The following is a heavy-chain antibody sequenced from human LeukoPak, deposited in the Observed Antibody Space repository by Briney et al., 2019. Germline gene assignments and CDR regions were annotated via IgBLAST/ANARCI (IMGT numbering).Heavy chain of an antibody. D-gene: IGHD3-3*01. J-gene: IGHJ4*02. Sequence: RASVKVSCKASGYTFTSYGISWVRQAPGQGLEWMGWIIPYNGHKNFGTKLQGRVTVTTDTSTSTAYMELRSLRSDDTAVYYCARLRYDPRGYSDYWGQGTLVTVSS. V-gene: IGHV1-18*01. CDR1: GYTFTSYG. CDR3: ARLRYDPRGYSDY. CDR2: IIPYNGHK.